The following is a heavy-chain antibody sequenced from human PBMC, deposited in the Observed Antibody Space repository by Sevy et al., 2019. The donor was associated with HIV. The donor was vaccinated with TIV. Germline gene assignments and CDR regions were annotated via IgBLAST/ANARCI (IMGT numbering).Heavy chain of an antibody. CDR3: ARDAARVIVPSAGFDS. CDR1: GFTFRSFS. D-gene: IGHD6-13*01. Sequence: GGSLRLSCVASGFTFRSFSMHWVRQAPGKGLEWVAAIWYDGRTERYADSVQGRFTISRDNSKKSLYLQMNSLRDEDTAIYYCARDAARVIVPSAGFDSWGQGTLVTVSS. V-gene: IGHV3-33*01. J-gene: IGHJ5*01. CDR2: IWYDGRTE.